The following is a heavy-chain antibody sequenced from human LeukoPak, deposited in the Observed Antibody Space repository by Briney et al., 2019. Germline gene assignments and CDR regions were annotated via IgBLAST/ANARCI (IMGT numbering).Heavy chain of an antibody. CDR1: GFTFDDYA. V-gene: IGHV3-9*01. CDR2: LSWNSGSI. D-gene: IGHD1-1*01. J-gene: IGHJ4*02. CDR3: AKDIRAGTTGGECFDY. Sequence: AGGSLRLSCAASGFTFDDYAMLWVRQAPGKGLEWVSGLSWNSGSIGYADSVKGRFTISRDNAKNSLYLQMNSLRAEDTALYYCAKDIRAGTTGGECFDYWGQGTLVTVSS.